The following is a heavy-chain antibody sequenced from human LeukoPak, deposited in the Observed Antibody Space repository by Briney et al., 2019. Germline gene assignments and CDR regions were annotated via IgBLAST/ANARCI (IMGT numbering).Heavy chain of an antibody. Sequence: SETLSLTCTVSGGSISSYYWTWIRQPAGKGLEWIGRIYTSGSTNYNPSLKSRVTMSLDKSKNQFSLKLSSVTAADTAVYYCAREPTVSYHYYYYMDVWGKGTTVTVSS. V-gene: IGHV4-4*07. CDR3: AREPTVSYHYYYYMDV. CDR1: GGSISSYY. J-gene: IGHJ6*03. D-gene: IGHD4-17*01. CDR2: IYTSGST.